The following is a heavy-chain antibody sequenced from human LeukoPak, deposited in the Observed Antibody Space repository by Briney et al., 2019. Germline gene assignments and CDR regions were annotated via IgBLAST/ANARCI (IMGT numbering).Heavy chain of an antibody. CDR3: ARHQNRWDWYCGGDCYRGAYDY. CDR1: GGSISSYY. Sequence: PSETLSLTCTVSGGSISSYYWSWIRQPPGKGLEWIGYIYYSGSTDYNPSLKSRVTISVDTSKNQFSLKLSSVTAAGTAVYYCARHQNRWDWYCGGDCYRGAYDYWGQGTLVTVSS. CDR2: IYYSGST. J-gene: IGHJ4*02. D-gene: IGHD2-21*02. V-gene: IGHV4-59*08.